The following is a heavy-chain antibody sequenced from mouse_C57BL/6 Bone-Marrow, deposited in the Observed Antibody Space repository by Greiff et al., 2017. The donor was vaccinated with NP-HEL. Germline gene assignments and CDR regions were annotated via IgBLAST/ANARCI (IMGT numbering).Heavy chain of an antibody. J-gene: IGHJ3*01. D-gene: IGHD2-1*01. CDR2: IWGGGST. CDR3: AKQRGNYLFAY. CDR1: GFSLTSYG. V-gene: IGHV2-9*01. Sequence: VQLQQSGPGLVAPSQSLSITCTVSGFSLTSYGADWVRQPPGKGLEWLGVIWGGGSTNYNSALMSRLSISKDNSKSQVFLKMNSLQTDDTAMYYCAKQRGNYLFAYWGQGTLVTVSA.